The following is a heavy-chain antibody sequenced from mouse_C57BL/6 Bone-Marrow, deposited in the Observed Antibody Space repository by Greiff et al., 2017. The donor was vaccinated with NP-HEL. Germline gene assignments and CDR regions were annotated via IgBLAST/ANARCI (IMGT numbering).Heavy chain of an antibody. D-gene: IGHD1-1*01. CDR1: GFNIKDYY. Sequence: SGAELVRPGASVKLSCTASGFNIKDYYMHWVKQRPEQGLEWIGRIDPEDGDTEYAPKFQGKATMTADTSSNTAYLQLSSLTSEDTAVYYCTTSYYYGSSPFAYWGQGTLVTVSA. CDR3: TTSYYYGSSPFAY. V-gene: IGHV14-1*01. CDR2: IDPEDGDT. J-gene: IGHJ3*01.